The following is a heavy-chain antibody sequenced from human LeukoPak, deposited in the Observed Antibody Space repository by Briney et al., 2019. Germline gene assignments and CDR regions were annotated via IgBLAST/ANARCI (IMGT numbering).Heavy chain of an antibody. J-gene: IGHJ4*02. D-gene: IGHD3-9*01. CDR3: ARSLYYDILTGYYYYFDY. Sequence: GASVKVSCKASGGTFRSYAISWVRQAPGQGLEWMGGIIPIFGTANYAQKFQGRVTITADKSTSTAYMELSSLRSEDTAVYYCARSLYYDILTGYYYYFDYWGQGTLVTVSS. CDR1: GGTFRSYA. V-gene: IGHV1-69*06. CDR2: IIPIFGTA.